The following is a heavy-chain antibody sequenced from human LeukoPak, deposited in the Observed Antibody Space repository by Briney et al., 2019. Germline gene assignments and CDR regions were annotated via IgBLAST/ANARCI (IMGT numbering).Heavy chain of an antibody. Sequence: GGSLRLSCAGSGFSFSSFWMSWVRQAPGKGLKWVANIKEDGSESYYVDSVRGRFTISRDNVKNSLYLQMNSLRAEDTAVYYCAEGGSSGSSGDFDSWGQGPLVPVSS. CDR3: AEGGSSGSSGDFDS. CDR2: IKEDGSES. CDR1: GFSFSSFW. J-gene: IGHJ4*02. V-gene: IGHV3-7*01. D-gene: IGHD1-26*01.